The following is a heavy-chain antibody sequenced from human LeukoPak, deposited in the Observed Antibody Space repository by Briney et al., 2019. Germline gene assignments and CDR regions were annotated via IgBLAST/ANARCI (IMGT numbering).Heavy chain of an antibody. D-gene: IGHD2-8*01. Sequence: GSLRLSCAASGFTFSSYEMNWVRQAPGKGLEWVSYISSSGSTIYYADSVKGRFTISRDNAKNSLYLQMNSLRAEDTAVYYCARDRYCTNGVCPIVWGQGTLVTVSS. CDR1: GFTFSSYE. CDR2: ISSSGSTI. CDR3: ARDRYCTNGVCPIV. V-gene: IGHV3-48*03. J-gene: IGHJ4*02.